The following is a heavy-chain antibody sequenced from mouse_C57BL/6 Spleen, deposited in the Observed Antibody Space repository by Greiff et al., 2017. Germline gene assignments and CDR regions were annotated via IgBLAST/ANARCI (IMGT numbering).Heavy chain of an antibody. CDR1: GYTFTSYW. D-gene: IGHD3-2*02. CDR3: ARGGAAQATGY. V-gene: IGHV1-50*01. Sequence: QVQLQQPGAELVKPGASVKLSCKASGYTFTSYWMQWVKQRPGQGLEWIGEIDPSDSYTNYNPKFKGKATLTVDTSSSTAYMQHSSLTSEDSAVYYCARGGAAQATGYWGQGTTLTVSS. CDR2: IDPSDSYT. J-gene: IGHJ2*01.